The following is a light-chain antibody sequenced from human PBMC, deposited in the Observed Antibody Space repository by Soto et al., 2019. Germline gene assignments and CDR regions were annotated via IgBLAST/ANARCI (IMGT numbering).Light chain of an antibody. Sequence: DIQMTQSPSSLSASVGDRVTITCRASQSISSYLNWYQQKPGTAPKLLIYAASSLQSGVPSRFSGSGSGTDFTHTISSLQPEDFATYYCPQIYSTPTTFGGGTKVEIK. CDR3: PQIYSTPTT. V-gene: IGKV1-39*01. J-gene: IGKJ4*01. CDR2: AAS. CDR1: QSISSY.